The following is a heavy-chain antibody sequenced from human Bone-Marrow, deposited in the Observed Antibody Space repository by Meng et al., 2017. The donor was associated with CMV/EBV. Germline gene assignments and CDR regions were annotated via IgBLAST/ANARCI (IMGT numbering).Heavy chain of an antibody. D-gene: IGHD7-27*01. Sequence: SGFTFNNYAMTWVRQAPGKGLEWVSVISGSGGSTYYADSVKGRFTISRDNSKNTLHLQMSGLRAEDTALYFCAKSTNINWGEIEFDSWGQGTLVTVSS. CDR3: AKSTNINWGEIEFDS. CDR2: ISGSGGST. CDR1: GFTFNNYA. J-gene: IGHJ4*02. V-gene: IGHV3-23*01.